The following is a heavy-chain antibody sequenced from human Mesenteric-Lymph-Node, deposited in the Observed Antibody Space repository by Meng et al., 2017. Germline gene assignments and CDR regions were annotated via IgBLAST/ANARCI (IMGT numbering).Heavy chain of an antibody. CDR2: INTITGIP. J-gene: IGHJ5*02. D-gene: IGHD6-13*01. V-gene: IGHV7-4-1*02. CDR1: GYTFTSYA. CDR3: ARRFSSSWFDP. Sequence: VQTVPFGSELKRPGASVKISCKASGYTFTSYAMSWVRQAPGQGLEWMGWINTITGIPTYAQDFTGRFVFSLDTSVSTAYLQISSLKAEDTAVFYCARRFSSSWFDPWGQGTLVTVSS.